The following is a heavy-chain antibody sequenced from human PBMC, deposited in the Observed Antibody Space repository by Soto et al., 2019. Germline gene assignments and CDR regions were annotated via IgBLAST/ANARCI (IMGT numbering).Heavy chain of an antibody. CDR2: ISGSGGGT. CDR1: GFTFSSCA. J-gene: IGHJ5*02. D-gene: IGHD3-9*01. V-gene: IGHV3-23*01. Sequence: GGSLRLSCAASGFTFSSCAMSWVRQAPGKGLEWVSAISGSGGGTYYADSVKGRFTISRDNSKNTLYLQMNSLRAEDTAVYYCAKSPYYDIFERGNWFDPWGQGTLVTVSS. CDR3: AKSPYYDIFERGNWFDP.